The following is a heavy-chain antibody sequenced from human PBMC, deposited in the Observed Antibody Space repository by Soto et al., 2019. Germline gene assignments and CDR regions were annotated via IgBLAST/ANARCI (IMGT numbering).Heavy chain of an antibody. CDR1: GFTFSSYS. D-gene: IGHD6-19*01. CDR3: ASGEDYSSGWYPFAFDI. J-gene: IGHJ3*02. CDR2: ISSSSSYI. V-gene: IGHV3-21*01. Sequence: EVQLVESGGGLVTPGGSLRLSCASSGFTFSSYSMNWVRQASGKGLEWVSSISSSSSYIYYAYSVEGRFTISRDNAKNSLDLQMNSLRAEDTAVYYCASGEDYSSGWYPFAFDIWGQGTMVTVSS.